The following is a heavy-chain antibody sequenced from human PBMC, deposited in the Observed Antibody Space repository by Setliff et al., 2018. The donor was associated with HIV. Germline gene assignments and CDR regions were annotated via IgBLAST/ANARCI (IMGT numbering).Heavy chain of an antibody. V-gene: IGHV3-20*04. CDR3: ARLNSSGYYVFDY. J-gene: IGHJ4*02. D-gene: IGHD3-22*01. Sequence: AGGSLRLSCVGSGFMFNDYGMSWVRQAPGQGLEWVSYVNTIGLTIKYADSVKARFTISRDNTENSLFLQMNSLRPEDTAVYYGARLNSSGYYVFDYWSQGTLVTVSS. CDR1: GFMFNDYG. CDR2: VNTIGLTI.